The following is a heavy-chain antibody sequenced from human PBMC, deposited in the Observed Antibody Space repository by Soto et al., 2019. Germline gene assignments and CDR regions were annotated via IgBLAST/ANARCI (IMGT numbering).Heavy chain of an antibody. CDR2: ISWNSGKI. V-gene: IGHV3-9*01. J-gene: IGHJ4*02. D-gene: IGHD1-26*01. CDR3: AKEIVGAINY. Sequence: EVQLVESGGGLVQPGRSLRLSCAASGFTFDDYAMHWVRHAPGKGLEWVSGISWNSGKIGYADSVKGRFTISRDNANNSLYLQMNSLRPEDTAFYYCAKEIVGAINYWGQGTLVTVSS. CDR1: GFTFDDYA.